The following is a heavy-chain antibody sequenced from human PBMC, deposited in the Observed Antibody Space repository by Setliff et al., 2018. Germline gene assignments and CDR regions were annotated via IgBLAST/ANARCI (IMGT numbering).Heavy chain of an antibody. Sequence: GGSLRLSCAASGFFFRSYEMNWVRQTPGKGLEWVSYINSGGTKIYYADSVEGRFTISRDNFKNTVFLQMSALRAEDTALYYCARDQAYCGGDCYIPYYYYYYMDVWGKGTTVTVSS. D-gene: IGHD2-21*01. CDR3: ARDQAYCGGDCYIPYYYYYYMDV. CDR1: GFFFRSYE. CDR2: INSGGTKI. V-gene: IGHV3-48*03. J-gene: IGHJ6*03.